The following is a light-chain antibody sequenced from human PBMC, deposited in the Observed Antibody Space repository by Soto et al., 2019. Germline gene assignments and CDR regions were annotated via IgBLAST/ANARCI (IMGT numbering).Light chain of an antibody. J-gene: IGLJ1*01. CDR1: SSDVGGYNY. CDR2: DVS. CDR3: SSYTSSSTLYV. Sequence: HSALTQPASVSASPGQSITISCTGTSSDVGGYNYVSWYQQHPGKAPKLMIYDVSNRPSGVSNRFSGSKSGNTASLTISGLQAEDEADYYCSSYTSSSTLYVFGTGTKLTVL. V-gene: IGLV2-14*01.